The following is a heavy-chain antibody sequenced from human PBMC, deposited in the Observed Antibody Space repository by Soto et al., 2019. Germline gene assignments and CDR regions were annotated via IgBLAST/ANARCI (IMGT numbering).Heavy chain of an antibody. CDR3: ARRGENTSTNPFDF. V-gene: IGHV4-59*01. CDR1: GGSIGSYY. Sequence: SQTRSLTCTVSGGSIGSYYWSWIRQPPGKGLEWIGSIYYRGRTNYNPSLKSRVSISVCTSQDQFSLKLSSVTAADTAVYYCARRGENTSTNPFDFWGQGNRRTFSS. J-gene: IGHJ6*01. CDR2: IYYRGRT. D-gene: IGHD2-8*01.